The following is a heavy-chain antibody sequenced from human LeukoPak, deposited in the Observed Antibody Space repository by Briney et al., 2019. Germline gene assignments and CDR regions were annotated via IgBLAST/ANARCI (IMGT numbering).Heavy chain of an antibody. CDR1: GGSMSSYY. CDR2: IYYSGST. J-gene: IGHJ5*02. V-gene: IGHV4-59*08. D-gene: IGHD3-22*01. Sequence: SETLSLTCTVSGGSMSSYYWSWIRQPPGKGLEWMGYIYYSGSTKYNPSLKSRVTISVDTSKNHFSLKLSSVTAADTAVYYCARATTYYYDSRVESWFDPWGQGTLVTVSS. CDR3: ARATTYYYDSRVESWFDP.